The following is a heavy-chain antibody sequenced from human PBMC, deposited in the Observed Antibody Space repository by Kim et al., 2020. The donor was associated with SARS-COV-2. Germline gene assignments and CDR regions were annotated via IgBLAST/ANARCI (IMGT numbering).Heavy chain of an antibody. Sequence: GGSLRLSCAASGFTFSNAWMSWVRQAPGKGLEWVGRIKSKTDGGTTDYAAPVKGRFTISRDDSKNTLYLQMNSLKTEDTAVYYCTTDVGPVYYYGSGSYYKTHHYWGQGTLVTVSS. J-gene: IGHJ4*02. CDR3: TTDVGPVYYYGSGSYYKTHHY. CDR2: IKSKTDGGTT. V-gene: IGHV3-15*01. D-gene: IGHD3-10*01. CDR1: GFTFSNAW.